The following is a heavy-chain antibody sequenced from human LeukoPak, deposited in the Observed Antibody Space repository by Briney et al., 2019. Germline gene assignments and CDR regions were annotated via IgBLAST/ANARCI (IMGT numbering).Heavy chain of an antibody. D-gene: IGHD2-21*01. V-gene: IGHV1-69*01. J-gene: IGHJ1*01. CDR3: ARDSSEFRSLIPH. CDR1: GGTFSSHA. Sequence: ASVKVSRKASGGTFSSHAISWVRQAPGQGLEWMGGIIPIFGTAKYAQKFQGRVTITADESTSTAYMELSSLRSEDTAVYYCARDSSEFRSLIPHWGQGTLVTVSS. CDR2: IIPIFGTA.